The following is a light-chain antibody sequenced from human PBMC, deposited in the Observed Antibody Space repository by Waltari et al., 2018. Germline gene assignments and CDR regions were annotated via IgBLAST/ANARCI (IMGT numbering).Light chain of an antibody. Sequence: QSVLTQPPSVSGAPGQRVTISCTGSGSNIGAGYDVPWYQQLPRAAPKLLIYGSSTRPLGGPDRFFGSTSGTSASLTITGLQAEDEADYYCQSYDTSLSVVFGGGTKLTVL. V-gene: IGLV1-40*01. CDR1: GSNIGAGYD. J-gene: IGLJ3*02. CDR3: QSYDTSLSVV. CDR2: GSS.